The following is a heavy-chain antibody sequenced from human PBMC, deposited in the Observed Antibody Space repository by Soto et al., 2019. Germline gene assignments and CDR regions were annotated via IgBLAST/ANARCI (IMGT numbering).Heavy chain of an antibody. D-gene: IGHD3-3*01. CDR3: ARENQPVLRFLAWLSGKGWFDP. V-gene: IGHV1-8*01. Sequence: QVQLGQSGAEVKKPGASVKVSCKASGYTFTSYDINWVRQATGQGLEWMGWMNPNSGNTVYAQQFQGRVTMTRNTSISTDYMELSSLRSEDTAVYYCARENQPVLRFLAWLSGKGWFDPWGQGTLVPVSS. CDR1: GYTFTSYD. J-gene: IGHJ5*02. CDR2: MNPNSGNT.